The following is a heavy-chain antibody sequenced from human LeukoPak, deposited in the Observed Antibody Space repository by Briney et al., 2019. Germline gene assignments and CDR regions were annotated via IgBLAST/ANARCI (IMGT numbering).Heavy chain of an antibody. J-gene: IGHJ6*02. CDR2: IKQVGSEK. V-gene: IGHV3-7*01. D-gene: IGHD5-18*01. CDR3: ARDDVGTAMVSYYYGMDV. CDR1: GFTFSSYW. Sequence: GGSLRLSCAASGFTFSSYWMSWVRQAPGKGLEWVANIKQVGSEKYYVDSVKGRFTISRDNAKNSLYLQMNSLRAEDTAVYYCARDDVGTAMVSYYYGMDVWGQGTTVTVSS.